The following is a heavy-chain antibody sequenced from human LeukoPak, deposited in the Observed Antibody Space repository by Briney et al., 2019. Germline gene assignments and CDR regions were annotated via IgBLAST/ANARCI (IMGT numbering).Heavy chain of an antibody. CDR2: ISYDGSNK. V-gene: IGHV3-30*14. CDR3: ARDNYDSSGLGY. Sequence: GGSLRLSCAASGFTFSSYAMHWVRQAPGKGLEWVAVISYDGSNKYYADSVKGRFTISRDNSKNTLYLQMNSLRAEDTAVYYCARDNYDSSGLGYWGQGTLVTVSS. J-gene: IGHJ4*02. CDR1: GFTFSSYA. D-gene: IGHD3-22*01.